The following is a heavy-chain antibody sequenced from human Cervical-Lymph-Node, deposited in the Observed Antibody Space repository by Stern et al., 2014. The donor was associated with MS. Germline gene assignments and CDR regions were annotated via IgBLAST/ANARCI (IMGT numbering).Heavy chain of an antibody. V-gene: IGHV4-31*03. J-gene: IGHJ6*02. Sequence: VHLVESGPGLVKPSQTLSLTCTVSGGSISSDNYYWTWIRQHPGKGLEWIGHIYYSGTTYYNPSLKSRVSITVDTSQNLFSLRPSSVTAADTAVYYCARDHFTTSLDVWGHGTTVTVS. CDR2: IYYSGTT. D-gene: IGHD3-22*01. CDR3: ARDHFTTSLDV. CDR1: GGSISSDNYY.